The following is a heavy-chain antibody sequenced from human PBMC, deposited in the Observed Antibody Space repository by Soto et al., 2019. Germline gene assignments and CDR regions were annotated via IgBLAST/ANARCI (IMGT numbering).Heavy chain of an antibody. Sequence: PETLSLTCRVSGDSLSSTVWWTWVRQPPGKGLEWIGEVYHSGSTRYNPSLKGRVTISVDKPNNQFSLKLTSMTGADTAVYYCATRPRQIVVTHLLFPSWGQGTPVTVS. CDR2: VYHSGST. J-gene: IGHJ5*02. CDR3: ATRPRQIVVTHLLFPS. V-gene: IGHV4-4*03. CDR1: GDSLSSTVW. D-gene: IGHD2-15*01.